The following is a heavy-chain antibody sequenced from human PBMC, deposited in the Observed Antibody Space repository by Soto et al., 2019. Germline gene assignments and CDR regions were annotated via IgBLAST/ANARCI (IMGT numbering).Heavy chain of an antibody. V-gene: IGHV3-73*02. CDR2: IRSKSNSYAT. Sequence: EVQLVESGGCLVQPGGSLKLSCAASEFAFSGSAMHWVRQASGKGLEWVGRIRSKSNSYATVYAASIEGRFTISRDDSTNTAHLHMNSLKTEDTAVYFCTRLAYDTRGSYHDYWGQGTLVTVSS. D-gene: IGHD3-22*01. CDR1: EFAFSGSA. CDR3: TRLAYDTRGSYHDY. J-gene: IGHJ4*02.